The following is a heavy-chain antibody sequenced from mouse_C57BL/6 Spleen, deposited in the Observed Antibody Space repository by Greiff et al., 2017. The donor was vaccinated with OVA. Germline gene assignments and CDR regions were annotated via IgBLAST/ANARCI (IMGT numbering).Heavy chain of an antibody. CDR2: INPYNGGT. J-gene: IGHJ4*01. CDR3: ARRPGLLPFMDY. V-gene: IGHV1-19*01. CDR1: GYTFTDYY. Sequence: VQLQQSGPVLVKPGASVKMSCKASGYTFTDYYMNWVKQSHGKSLEWIGVINPYNGGTSYNQKFKGKATLTVDKSSSTAYMERNSLTSEDSAVYYCARRPGLLPFMDYWGQGTSVTVSS. D-gene: IGHD2-3*01.